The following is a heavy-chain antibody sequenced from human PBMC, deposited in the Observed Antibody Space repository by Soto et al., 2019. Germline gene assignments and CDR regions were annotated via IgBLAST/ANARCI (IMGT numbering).Heavy chain of an antibody. Sequence: GASVKVSCKASGYTFTSYGISWVRQAPGQGLEWMGWISAYNGNTNYAQKLQGRVTMTTDTSTSTAYMELRSLRSDDTAVYYCARLVVVPAATKLPVDYWGQGTLVTVSS. J-gene: IGHJ4*02. CDR1: GYTFTSYG. D-gene: IGHD2-2*01. V-gene: IGHV1-18*01. CDR3: ARLVVVPAATKLPVDY. CDR2: ISAYNGNT.